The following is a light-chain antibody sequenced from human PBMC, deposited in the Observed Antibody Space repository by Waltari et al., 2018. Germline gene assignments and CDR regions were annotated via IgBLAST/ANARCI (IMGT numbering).Light chain of an antibody. CDR1: SSDVGGYNF. CDR3: CSYAGSYSFV. J-gene: IGLJ1*01. V-gene: IGLV2-11*01. CDR2: DVT. Sequence: QSALTQPRSVSGSPGQSVTISCTGTSSDVGGYNFVSWYQQHPGKVPKLMIYDVTKRPSGVPDRFSGSKSGNTASLTISGLQAEDEADYYCCSYAGSYSFVFGTVTKVTVL.